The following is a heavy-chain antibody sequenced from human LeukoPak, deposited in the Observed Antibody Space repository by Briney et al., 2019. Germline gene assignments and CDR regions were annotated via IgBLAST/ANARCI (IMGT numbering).Heavy chain of an antibody. D-gene: IGHD2-8*01. V-gene: IGHV3-30*19. J-gene: IGHJ5*02. CDR1: GFTFSSYG. CDR2: ISYDGSNK. CDR3: ARGYCTNGVCRIDP. Sequence: GGSLRLSCAASGFTFSSYGMHWVRQAPGKGLEWVAVISYDGSNKYYADSVKGRFTISRDNSKNTLYLQMNSLRAEDTAVYYCARGYCTNGVCRIDPWGQGTLVTVSS.